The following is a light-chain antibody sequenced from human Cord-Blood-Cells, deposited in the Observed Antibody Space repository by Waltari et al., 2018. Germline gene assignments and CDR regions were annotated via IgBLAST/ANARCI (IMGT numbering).Light chain of an antibody. V-gene: IGKV1-5*03. CDR3: QQYNSYSGT. J-gene: IGKJ1*01. CDR1: QSISSW. CDR2: KAS. Sequence: IQMPQSPSTLSASVGDRVTITCRASQSISSWLAWYQQKPGKAPKPLIYKASSLESGVPSRFSGSGSGTEITLTISSLQPDDFATYYYQQYNSYSGTFGQGTKVEIK.